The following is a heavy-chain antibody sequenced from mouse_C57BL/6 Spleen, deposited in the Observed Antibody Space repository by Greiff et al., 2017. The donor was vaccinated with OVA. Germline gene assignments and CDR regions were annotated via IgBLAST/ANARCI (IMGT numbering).Heavy chain of an antibody. V-gene: IGHV1-42*01. CDR1: GYSFTGYY. CDR3: ARYSSGYVWFAY. J-gene: IGHJ3*01. CDR2: INPSTGGT. Sequence: EVQGVESGPELVKPGASVKISCKASGYSFTGYYMNWVKQSPEKSLEWIGEINPSTGGTTYNQKFKAKATLTVDKSSSTAYMQLKSLTSEDSAVYYCARYSSGYVWFAYWGQGTLVTVSA. D-gene: IGHD3-2*02.